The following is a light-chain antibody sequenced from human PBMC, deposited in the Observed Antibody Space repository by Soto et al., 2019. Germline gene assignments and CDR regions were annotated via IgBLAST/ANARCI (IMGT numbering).Light chain of an antibody. CDR2: DAS. J-gene: IGKJ2*01. CDR1: RDISNY. Sequence: DIQMTQSPSSLSASVGDRVTITCRASRDISNYLNWYQQKPGKAPELLIYDASKLEGGVPSRFSGSGSGTDFIFTISTLQPEDIGTYYCQQFDNFPRTFGQGTNLEVK. V-gene: IGKV1-33*01. CDR3: QQFDNFPRT.